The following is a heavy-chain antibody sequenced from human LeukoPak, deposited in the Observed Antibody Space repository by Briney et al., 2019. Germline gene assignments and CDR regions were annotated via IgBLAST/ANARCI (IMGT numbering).Heavy chain of an antibody. Sequence: ASVKVSCKASGYTFTSYDINWVRQATGQGLEWMGWMNPNSGNTGYAQKFQGRVTMTRNTSISTAYMELRSLRSDDTAVYYCATSMVRGVTQFDYWGQGTLVTVSS. V-gene: IGHV1-8*01. CDR2: MNPNSGNT. D-gene: IGHD3-10*01. CDR3: ATSMVRGVTQFDY. J-gene: IGHJ4*02. CDR1: GYTFTSYD.